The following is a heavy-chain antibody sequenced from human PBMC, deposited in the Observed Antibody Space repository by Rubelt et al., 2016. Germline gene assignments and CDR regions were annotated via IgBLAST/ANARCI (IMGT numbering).Heavy chain of an antibody. CDR1: GGSISSSSYY. D-gene: IGHD2-15*01. V-gene: IGHV3-11*01. Sequence: QVQLQESGPGLVRPSETLSLTCTVSGGSISSSSYYWAWIRQPPGKGLEWISYISGFGTTIYYADSVKGRFTISRENAKNSLYLQRNSLRAEDTAVYYCARDHYCSGGTCYPFRWGQGTLVTVSS. CDR2: ISGFGTTI. CDR3: ARDHYCSGGTCYPFR. J-gene: IGHJ4*02.